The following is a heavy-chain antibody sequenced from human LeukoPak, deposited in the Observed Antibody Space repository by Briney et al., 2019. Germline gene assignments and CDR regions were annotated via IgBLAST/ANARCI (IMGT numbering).Heavy chain of an antibody. CDR3: ARGSSWYDY. V-gene: IGHV4-4*07. Sequence: PSETLSLTCTVSDGSISNYYWTRIRQPAGKGLEWIGRIYVSGSTNYNPSLKSRVTISVDTSKDQFSLKLNSVTAADTAVYYCARGSSWYDYWGQGTLVTVSS. D-gene: IGHD6-13*01. J-gene: IGHJ4*02. CDR2: IYVSGST. CDR1: DGSISNYY.